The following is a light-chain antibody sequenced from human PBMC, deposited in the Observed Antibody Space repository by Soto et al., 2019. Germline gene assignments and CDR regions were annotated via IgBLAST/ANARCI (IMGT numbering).Light chain of an antibody. V-gene: IGKV1-39*01. CDR1: QSISSY. CDR3: QQSYSTPQT. Sequence: DIQMTQSPSSLSASVGDRVTITFRASQSISSYLNWYQQKPGKAPKLLIYAASSLQSGVPSRFSGSGSGTDFTLTISSLQPEDFATYYCQQSYSTPQTFGQRTNVDIK. J-gene: IGKJ1*01. CDR2: AAS.